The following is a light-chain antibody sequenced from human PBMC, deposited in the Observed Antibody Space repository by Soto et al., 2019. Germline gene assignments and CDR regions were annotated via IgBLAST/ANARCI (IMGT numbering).Light chain of an antibody. V-gene: IGLV6-57*01. CDR3: QSYDATNQV. CDR1: SGSIASNY. J-gene: IGLJ3*02. CDR2: EDN. Sequence: NFMLTQPHSVSESPGKTVIISCTRSSGSIASNYVQWYQQRPGSSPTTVIYEDNQRPSGVLDRFSGSIDSSSNSASLTISGLETEDGADYFCQSYDATNQVFGGGTQLTVL.